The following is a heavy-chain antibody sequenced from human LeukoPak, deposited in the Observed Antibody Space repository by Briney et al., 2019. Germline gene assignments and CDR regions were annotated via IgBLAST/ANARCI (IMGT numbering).Heavy chain of an antibody. CDR1: GGSISSYY. Sequence: SETLSLTCTVSGGSISSYYWSWIRQPAGKGLEWIGRIYATGNTNYNPSLKSRVTMSIDTSKKQFSLKLSSVTAADTAVYYCARGEYYYDSNSAYRYFDPWGQGTLVTVSS. CDR2: IYATGNT. V-gene: IGHV4-4*07. J-gene: IGHJ5*02. CDR3: ARGEYYYDSNSAYRYFDP. D-gene: IGHD3-22*01.